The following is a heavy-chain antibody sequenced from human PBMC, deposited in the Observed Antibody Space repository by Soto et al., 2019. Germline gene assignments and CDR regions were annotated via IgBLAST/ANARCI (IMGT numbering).Heavy chain of an antibody. Sequence: QVTLKESGPVLVKPTETLTLTCTVSGFSLSNARMGVSWIRQPPGKALEWLAHIFSNDEKSYSTSLKSRLTXTXDXXNSQVVLTMTNMDPVETATYYCARIRDSYGHQFDYWGQGTLVTVSS. CDR1: GFSLSNARMG. V-gene: IGHV2-26*01. CDR2: IFSNDEK. CDR3: ARIRDSYGHQFDY. D-gene: IGHD5-18*01. J-gene: IGHJ4*02.